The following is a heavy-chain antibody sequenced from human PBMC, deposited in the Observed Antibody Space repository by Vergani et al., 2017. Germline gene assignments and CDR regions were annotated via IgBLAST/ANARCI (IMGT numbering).Heavy chain of an antibody. D-gene: IGHD3-10*01. Sequence: QVRLQESGPGLVKPSETLSLTCSVSGGSMSGYYWSWIRQPPGKELEWIGYMYHSGSTNYNPSLQTRVIISGEKCKNQFSLKLNSVTAADTAVYYCGRVADFYGLVSRLLDLWVEGILVTVSS. CDR2: MYHSGST. J-gene: IGHJ5*02. CDR1: GGSMSGYY. CDR3: GRVADFYGLVSRLLDL. V-gene: IGHV4-59*01.